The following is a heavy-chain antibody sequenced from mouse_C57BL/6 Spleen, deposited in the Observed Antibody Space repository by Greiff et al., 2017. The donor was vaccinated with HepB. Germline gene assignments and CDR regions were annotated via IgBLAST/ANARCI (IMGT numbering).Heavy chain of an antibody. CDR1: GFTFSSYT. CDR3: ARRTGTYWYFDV. Sequence: EVQLVESGGGLVKPGGSLKLSCAASGFTFSSYTMSWVRQTPEKRLEWVATISGGGGNTYYPDSVKGRFTISRGNAKNTLYMQMSSLRSEDTALYYCARRTGTYWYFDVWGTGTTVTVSS. D-gene: IGHD4-1*01. CDR2: ISGGGGNT. V-gene: IGHV5-9*01. J-gene: IGHJ1*03.